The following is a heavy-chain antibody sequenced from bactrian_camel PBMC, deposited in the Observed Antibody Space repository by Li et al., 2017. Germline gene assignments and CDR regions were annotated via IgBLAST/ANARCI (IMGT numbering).Heavy chain of an antibody. CDR1: GFTFSSYY. CDR3: VRDAGGGNWYDMTDFHY. CDR2: NYTGGGST. D-gene: IGHD6*01. J-gene: IGHJ6*01. Sequence: HVQLVESGGGLVQPGGSLRLSCAASGFTFSSYYMSWARQAPGKGLEWVSSNYTGGGSTYYADSVKGRFTISRDNAKNTVYLQMNSLKPEDTAVYYCVRDAGGGNWYDMTDFHYWGQGTQVTVS. V-gene: IGHV3-2*01.